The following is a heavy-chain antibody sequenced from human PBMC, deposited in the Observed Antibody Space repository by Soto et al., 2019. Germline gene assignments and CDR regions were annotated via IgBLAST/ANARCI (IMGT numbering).Heavy chain of an antibody. CDR1: GGSFSAYY. Sequence: PSETLSLTYAVYGGSFSAYYWSWIRQPPGKGLEWLGEINHSGGANYNPSLESRVTVSVHTSKKQFSLKLSSMTAADTPVYYCGRECLYCSGGRCSLVDYWGRGSLVTDSS. D-gene: IGHD2-15*01. CDR2: INHSGGA. V-gene: IGHV4-34*01. J-gene: IGHJ4*02. CDR3: GRECLYCSGGRCSLVDY.